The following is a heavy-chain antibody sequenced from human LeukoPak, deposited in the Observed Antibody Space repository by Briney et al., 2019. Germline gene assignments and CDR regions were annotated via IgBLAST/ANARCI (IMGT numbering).Heavy chain of an antibody. CDR1: GFTFSTXS. Sequence: EGSXRLSCAASGFTFSTXSMNWVXQAPGKGVEWRSSISSGSSYIYYADSVKGRFTISRENAKNSLYLQMNSLRAEDTAVYYCARGVGGMDVWGHGTTVTVSS. D-gene: IGHD2-2*01. J-gene: IGHJ6*02. CDR2: ISSGSSYI. CDR3: ARGVGGMDV. V-gene: IGHV3-21*01.